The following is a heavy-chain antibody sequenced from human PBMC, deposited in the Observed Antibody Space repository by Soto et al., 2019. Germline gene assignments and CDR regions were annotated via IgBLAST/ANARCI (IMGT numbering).Heavy chain of an antibody. Sequence: SETLSLTCTFSGCSISSYYWSWIRQPPGKGLEWIGYIYYSGSTNYNPSLKSRVTISVDTSKNQFSLKLSSVTAADTAVYYCARRYVGTPEYWGQGTLFTVSS. CDR2: IYYSGST. D-gene: IGHD3-16*01. J-gene: IGHJ4*02. CDR3: ARRYVGTPEY. CDR1: GCSISSYY. V-gene: IGHV4-59*08.